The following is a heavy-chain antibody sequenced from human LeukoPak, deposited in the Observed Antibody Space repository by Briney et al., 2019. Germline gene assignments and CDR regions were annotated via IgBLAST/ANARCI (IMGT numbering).Heavy chain of an antibody. CDR3: ARGGYYGLGNDFRFDP. V-gene: IGHV6-1*01. D-gene: IGHD3-10*01. Sequence: SQTLSLTCAISGDSVSSNSAAWNWIRQSPSRGLEWLGRTYYRSKWYNDYAVSVKGRITINPDTSKNQFSLQLNSVTAADTAVYYCARGGYYGLGNDFRFDPWGQGTLVTVSS. CDR1: GDSVSSNSAA. CDR2: TYYRSKWYN. J-gene: IGHJ5*02.